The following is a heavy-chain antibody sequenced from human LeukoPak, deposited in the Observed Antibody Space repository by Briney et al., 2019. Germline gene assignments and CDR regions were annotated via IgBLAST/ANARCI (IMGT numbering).Heavy chain of an antibody. D-gene: IGHD6-19*01. CDR1: GLTFSSNA. J-gene: IGHJ5*01. CDR3: AKSGHDIGWNALTWFDS. V-gene: IGHV3-23*01. CDR2: ISGSGGST. Sequence: GGSLRPSCAASGLTFSSNAMSWVRKAPGKGLEWVSAISGSGGSTYYADSVKGRFTISRDNSKNTLYLQMYNLRDDDTAVYYCAKSGHDIGWNALTWFDSWGRGAVVTVSS.